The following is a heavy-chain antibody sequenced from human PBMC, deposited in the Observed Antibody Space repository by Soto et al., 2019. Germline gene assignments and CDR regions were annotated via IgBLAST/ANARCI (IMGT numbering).Heavy chain of an antibody. CDR3: AKDSSRDGYEIADY. CDR1: GFTFSSYG. V-gene: IGHV3-30*18. D-gene: IGHD5-12*01. CDR2: ISYDGSNK. J-gene: IGHJ4*02. Sequence: QVQLVESGGGVVQPGRSLRLSCAASGFTFSSYGMHWVRQAPGKGPEWVAVISYDGSNKYYADSVKGRFTISRDNSKNTLYLQMNSLRAEDTAVYYCAKDSSRDGYEIADYWGQGTLVTVSS.